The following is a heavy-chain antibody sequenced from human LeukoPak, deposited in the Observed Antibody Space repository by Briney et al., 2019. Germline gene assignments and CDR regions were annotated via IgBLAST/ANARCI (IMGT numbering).Heavy chain of an antibody. CDR2: ISAYNGNT. V-gene: IGHV1-18*01. J-gene: IGHJ3*01. Sequence: GGSLKLSCKASGYTFSSYGMSWVRQAPGQGLEWIGWISAYNGNTNYAQKVQGRVTITTDTSKSTAYIEVRSVRSNDTPVNYGPRDRFRVTMIVEWCAFYFWGQGTMVTVSS. CDR1: GYTFSSYG. CDR3: PRDRFRVTMIVEWCAFYF. D-gene: IGHD3-10*02.